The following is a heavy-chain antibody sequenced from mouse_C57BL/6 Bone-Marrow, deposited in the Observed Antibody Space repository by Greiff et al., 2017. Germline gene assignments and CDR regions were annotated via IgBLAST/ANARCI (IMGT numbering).Heavy chain of an antibody. CDR2: IHPNSGST. Sequence: QVQLQQPGAELVKPGASVKLSCKASSYTFTSYWMHWVKQRPGQGLEWIGMIHPNSGSTNYNEKFKSKATLTVDKSSSTAYMQLSSLTSEDSAVYYCARRDSITTVVNYWGQGTTLTVSS. CDR3: ARRDSITTVVNY. CDR1: SYTFTSYW. J-gene: IGHJ2*01. D-gene: IGHD1-1*01. V-gene: IGHV1-64*01.